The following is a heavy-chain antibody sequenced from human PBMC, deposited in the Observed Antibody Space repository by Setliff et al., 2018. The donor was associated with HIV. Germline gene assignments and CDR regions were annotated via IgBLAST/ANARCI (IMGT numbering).Heavy chain of an antibody. CDR3: ARGGGYWFYNYGIDV. Sequence: ASVKVSCKASGYTFTSYGISWVRQAPGQGLEWMGWISAYNGNTNYAQKLQGRVTMTRDTSTSTLYMELSSLRSDDTAVYYCARGGGYWFYNYGIDVWGQGTTVTVSS. CDR1: GYTFTSYG. J-gene: IGHJ6*02. V-gene: IGHV1-18*01. CDR2: ISAYNGNT. D-gene: IGHD2-8*02.